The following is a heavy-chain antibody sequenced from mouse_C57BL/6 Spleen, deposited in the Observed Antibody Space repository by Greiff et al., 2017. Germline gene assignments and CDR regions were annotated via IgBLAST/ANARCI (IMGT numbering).Heavy chain of an antibody. J-gene: IGHJ1*03. D-gene: IGHD4-1*01. CDR3: ARQTGKGYFDV. CDR1: GFTFSSYT. Sequence: EVQVVESGGGLVKPGGSLKLSCAASGFTFSSYTMSWVRQTPEKRLEWVATISGGGGNTYYPDSVKGRFTISRDNAKNTLYLQMSSLRSEDTALYYCARQTGKGYFDVWGTGTTVTVSS. V-gene: IGHV5-9*01. CDR2: ISGGGGNT.